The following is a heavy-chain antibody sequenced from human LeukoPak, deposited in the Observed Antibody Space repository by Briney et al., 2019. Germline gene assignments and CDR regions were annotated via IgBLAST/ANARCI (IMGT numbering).Heavy chain of an antibody. CDR2: INHSGST. J-gene: IGHJ3*02. Sequence: SETLSLTCAVYGGSFSGYYWSWIRQPPGKGLEWIGEINHSGSTNYNPSLKSRVTISVDTSKNQFSLKLSSVTAADTAMYYCARSDYHNSGSHTVFDAFDIWGQGTRVTVSS. CDR1: GGSFSGYY. CDR3: ARSDYHNSGSHTVFDAFDI. V-gene: IGHV4-34*01. D-gene: IGHD3-10*01.